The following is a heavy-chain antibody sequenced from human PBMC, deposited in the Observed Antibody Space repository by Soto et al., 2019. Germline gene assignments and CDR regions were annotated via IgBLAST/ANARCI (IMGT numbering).Heavy chain of an antibody. CDR3: ARQRYYDSSGYYSDY. V-gene: IGHV4-39*01. J-gene: IGHJ4*02. CDR2: IYYSGST. D-gene: IGHD3-22*01. CDR1: GGSISSSSNY. Sequence: ASETLSLTCTVSGGSISSSSNYWGWIRQPPGKGLEWIGSIYYSGSTYYNPSLKSRVTISVDTSKNQFSLKLSSVTAADTAVYYCARQRYYDSSGYYSDYWGQGTLVTVSS.